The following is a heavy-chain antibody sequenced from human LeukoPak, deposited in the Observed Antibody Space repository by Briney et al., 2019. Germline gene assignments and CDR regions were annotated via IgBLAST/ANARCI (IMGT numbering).Heavy chain of an antibody. CDR3: ARHPDGGGGNSRYYYYYMDV. CDR2: IYYSGST. D-gene: IGHD4-23*01. Sequence: SETLSLTCTVSGGSISSSSYYWGWIRQPPGRGLEWIVSIYYSGSTYYNPSLKSRVTISVDTSKNQFSLKLSSVTAADTAVYYCARHPDGGGGNSRYYYYYMDVWGKGTTVTVSS. J-gene: IGHJ6*03. CDR1: GGSISSSSYY. V-gene: IGHV4-39*01.